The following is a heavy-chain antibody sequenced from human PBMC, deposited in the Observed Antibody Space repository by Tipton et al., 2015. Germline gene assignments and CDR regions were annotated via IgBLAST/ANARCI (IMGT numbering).Heavy chain of an antibody. CDR2: IYDSGST. D-gene: IGHD3-22*01. Sequence: TLSLTCTVSGGSISSYSWSWIRQPPGKGLEWIGYIYDSGSTNYNPSLKSRVAISVDTSKNQFSLRLTSVTAADTAVYYCARGVDRSGPYYDYWGQGALVTVSS. CDR3: ARGVDRSGPYYDY. CDR1: GGSISSYS. V-gene: IGHV4-59*01. J-gene: IGHJ4*02.